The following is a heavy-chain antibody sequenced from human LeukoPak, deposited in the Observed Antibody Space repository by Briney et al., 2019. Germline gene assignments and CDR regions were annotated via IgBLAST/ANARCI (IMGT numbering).Heavy chain of an antibody. J-gene: IGHJ4*02. CDR3: ARLGSGYSGCDS. D-gene: IGHD5-12*01. CDR2: ISGGGGNT. CDR1: KFAFSSYA. V-gene: IGHV3-23*01. Sequence: GGSLRLSCAASKFAFSSYAMSWVRQAPGKGLEWVSAISGGGGNTYYADSVKGRFTISRDNAENLLYLQMNSLRAEDTAVYYCARLGSGYSGCDSWGQGTLVTVSS.